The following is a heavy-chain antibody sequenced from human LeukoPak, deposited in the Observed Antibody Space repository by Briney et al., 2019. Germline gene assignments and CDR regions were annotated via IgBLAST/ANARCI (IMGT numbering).Heavy chain of an antibody. CDR1: GFTFSSYA. Sequence: SGGSLRLSCAASGFTFSSYAMHWVRQAPGKGLEWVAVISYDGSNKYYADSVKGRFTISRDNSKNTLYLQMNSLRAEDTAVYYCAKDGSAAAGKEDYWGQGTLVTVSS. V-gene: IGHV3-30-3*01. CDR2: ISYDGSNK. D-gene: IGHD6-13*01. J-gene: IGHJ4*02. CDR3: AKDGSAAAGKEDY.